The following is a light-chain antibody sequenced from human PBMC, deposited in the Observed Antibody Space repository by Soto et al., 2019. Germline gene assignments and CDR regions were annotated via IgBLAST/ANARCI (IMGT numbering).Light chain of an antibody. CDR2: DAS. CDR1: QSISSW. CDR3: QQYNSYWGT. V-gene: IGKV1-5*01. J-gene: IGKJ1*01. Sequence: DIQMTQSPSTLSASVGDRVTITCRASQSISSWLAWYQQKPWKAPKLLIYDASSLESGVPSRFSGSGSGTEFTLTISSLQPDDFATYYCQQYNSYWGTFGQGTKVDIK.